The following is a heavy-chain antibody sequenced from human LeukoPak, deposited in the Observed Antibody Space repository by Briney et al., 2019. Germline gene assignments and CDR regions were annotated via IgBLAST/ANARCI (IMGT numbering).Heavy chain of an antibody. CDR2: INENSGLI. J-gene: IGHJ5*02. D-gene: IGHD6-19*01. CDR1: EFTFSSYS. CDR3: ARGMSSGSRYGFDP. V-gene: IGHV3-48*01. Sequence: GGSLRLSCVASEFTFSSYSMSWVRQAPGKGLEWISYINENSGLIYYADSVKGRFTISRDNAKNSLYLQMNSLRAEDTAVYYCARGMSSGSRYGFDPWGQGNLVTVSS.